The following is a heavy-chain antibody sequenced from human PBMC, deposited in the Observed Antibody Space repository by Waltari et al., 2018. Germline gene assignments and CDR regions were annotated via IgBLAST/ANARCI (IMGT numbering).Heavy chain of an antibody. CDR3: ARADGLTAPPDFSGGSCYDVNPDY. CDR1: GYTFTSYA. D-gene: IGHD2-15*01. J-gene: IGHJ4*02. Sequence: QVQLVQSGSELKKPGASVKVSCKASGYTFTSYAMNWVRQAPGQGLEWMGWINTNTGNPTYAQGFTGRFVFSLDTAASTADLQISSRKAEDTAVYYCARADGLTAPPDFSGGSCYDVNPDYWGQGTLVTVSS. V-gene: IGHV7-4-1*02. CDR2: INTNTGNP.